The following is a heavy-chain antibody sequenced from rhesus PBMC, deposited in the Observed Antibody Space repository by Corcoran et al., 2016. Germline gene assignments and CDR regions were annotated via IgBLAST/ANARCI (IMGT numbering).Heavy chain of an antibody. CDR3: TSEFDGYFDY. Sequence: EVQLVESGGGLVQPGGSLRLSCAASGFTFSSYDMSWVRQAPGKGLEWVSYISYTCKTTYYADSVKGRFTISRDNAKNSLSLQMSSLRAEDTAVYYCTSEFDGYFDYWGQGVLVTVSS. CDR1: GFTFSSYD. J-gene: IGHJ4*01. CDR2: ISYTCKTT. V-gene: IGHV3-136*01.